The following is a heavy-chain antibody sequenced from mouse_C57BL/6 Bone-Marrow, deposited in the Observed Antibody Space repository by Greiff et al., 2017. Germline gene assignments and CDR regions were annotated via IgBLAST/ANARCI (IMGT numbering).Heavy chain of an antibody. J-gene: IGHJ2*01. Sequence: QVQLQQSGPELVKPGASVKISCKASGYAFSSSWMNWVKQRPGTGLEWIGRIYPGDGATNYNGKFKGKATLTADKSSSTAYMQLSSLTSEDSAVYFCARSIITTAFDYWGQGTTLTVSS. D-gene: IGHD1-1*01. CDR2: IYPGDGAT. V-gene: IGHV1-82*01. CDR1: GYAFSSSW. CDR3: ARSIITTAFDY.